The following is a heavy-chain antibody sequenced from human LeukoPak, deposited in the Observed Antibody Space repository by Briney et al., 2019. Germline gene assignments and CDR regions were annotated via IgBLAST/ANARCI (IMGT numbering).Heavy chain of an antibody. J-gene: IGHJ2*01. CDR3: AKATTGYAWYFDL. CDR2: ISGTDDGT. CDR1: GFTFSSYA. D-gene: IGHD5-12*01. V-gene: IGHV3-23*01. Sequence: PGGSLRLSCAASGFTFSSYAMSWVRQAPGKGLEWVSAISGTDDGTYYADSVKGRFTISRDNSKKTLYLQMNSLRAEDTAVHYCAKATTGYAWYFDLWGRGTQVTVSS.